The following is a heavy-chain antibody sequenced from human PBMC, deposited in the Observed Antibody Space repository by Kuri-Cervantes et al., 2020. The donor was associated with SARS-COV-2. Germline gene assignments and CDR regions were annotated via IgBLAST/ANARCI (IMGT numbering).Heavy chain of an antibody. Sequence: ETLSLTCAASGFTFSSYSMNWVRQAPGKGLEWVSSISSSSSYIYYADSVKGRFTISRDNAKNSLYLQMNSLRAEATAVYYCARDQGSSGADFDYWGQGTLVTVSS. J-gene: IGHJ4*02. CDR3: ARDQGSSGADFDY. V-gene: IGHV3-21*01. CDR1: GFTFSSYS. CDR2: ISSSSSYI. D-gene: IGHD6-6*01.